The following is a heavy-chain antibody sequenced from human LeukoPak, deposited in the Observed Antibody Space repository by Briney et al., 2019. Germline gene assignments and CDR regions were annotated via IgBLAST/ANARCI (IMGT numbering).Heavy chain of an antibody. CDR3: ARTNGAVAGTDFDY. D-gene: IGHD6-19*01. Sequence: ASVKVSCKASGYTFTSYDINWVRQATGQGLEWMGWMNPNSGNTGYAQKFQGRVTMTRNTSISTAYMELSSLRSEDTAAYYCARTNGAVAGTDFDYWGQGTLVTVSS. CDR1: GYTFTSYD. J-gene: IGHJ4*02. CDR2: MNPNSGNT. V-gene: IGHV1-8*01.